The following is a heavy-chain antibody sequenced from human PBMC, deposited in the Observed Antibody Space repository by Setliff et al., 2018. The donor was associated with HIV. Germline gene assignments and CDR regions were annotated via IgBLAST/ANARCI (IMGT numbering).Heavy chain of an antibody. Sequence: SETLSLTCTVSGGSTSSGDYYWSWVRQHPGKGLEWIGYIYYSGSTYYNPSLKSRVSLSVDTSKSQFSLRLSSMTAADTALYYCARASKQDLLWFGFFDYWGQGTLVTVSS. J-gene: IGHJ4*02. CDR2: IYYSGST. CDR1: GGSTSSGDYY. D-gene: IGHD3-10*01. CDR3: ARASKQDLLWFGFFDY. V-gene: IGHV4-31*03.